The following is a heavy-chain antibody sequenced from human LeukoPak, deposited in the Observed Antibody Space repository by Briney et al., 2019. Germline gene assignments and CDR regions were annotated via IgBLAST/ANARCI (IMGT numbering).Heavy chain of an antibody. J-gene: IGHJ6*02. CDR2: ISGSSGII. D-gene: IGHD2-15*01. V-gene: IGHV3-48*01. CDR3: AKDSAYCSAGSCYYYYGMDV. Sequence: GGSLRLSCAASGFTFNTYTMNWVRQAPGKGLEWVSYISGSSGIIDYADSVRGRFTISRDNAKNSLYLQMNSLRAEDTAVYYCAKDSAYCSAGSCYYYYGMDVWGQGTTVTVSS. CDR1: GFTFNTYT.